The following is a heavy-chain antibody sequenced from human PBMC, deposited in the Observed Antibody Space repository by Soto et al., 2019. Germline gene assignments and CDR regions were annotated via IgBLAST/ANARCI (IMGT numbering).Heavy chain of an antibody. CDR3: AGGLSGGYCWLDS. J-gene: IGHJ5*01. V-gene: IGHV4-59*01. D-gene: IGHD3-22*01. Sequence: SETLSLTCTVSGGSISSYYWSWLRQPPGKGLEWIGYIYYSGSTNCNPSLKSRVTISVDTSKNQFSLKLSSVTAADTAVYYCAGGLSGGYCWLDSWGRVPLVIFSS. CDR1: GGSISSYY. CDR2: IYYSGST.